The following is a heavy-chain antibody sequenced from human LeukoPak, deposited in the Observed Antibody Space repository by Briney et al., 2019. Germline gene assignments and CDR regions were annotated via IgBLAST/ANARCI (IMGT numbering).Heavy chain of an antibody. Sequence: GGSLRLSCAASGFTFDDYAMHWVRQAPGKGLEWVSGISWNSGSIGYADSVKGRFTISRDNAKNSLYLQMNSLRAEDTAVYYCASLPYCSGGSCYYYYYGMDVWGQGTTVTVSS. CDR3: ASLPYCSGGSCYYYYYGMDV. D-gene: IGHD2-15*01. V-gene: IGHV3-9*01. J-gene: IGHJ6*02. CDR1: GFTFDDYA. CDR2: ISWNSGSI.